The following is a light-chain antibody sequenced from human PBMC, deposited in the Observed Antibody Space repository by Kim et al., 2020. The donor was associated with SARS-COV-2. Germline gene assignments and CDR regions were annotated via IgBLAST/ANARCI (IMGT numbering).Light chain of an antibody. V-gene: IGLV3-25*03. CDR3: QSTDSSGTWV. CDR2: KDD. Sequence: SYELTQPPSVSVSPGQTARITCSGDSFPKQYVYWYQQKPGQAPVVVIYKDDERPSGMPERFSGSTSGTTVTLTISGVQAEDEADYYCQSTDSSGTWVFGGGTQLTVL. J-gene: IGLJ3*02. CDR1: SFPKQY.